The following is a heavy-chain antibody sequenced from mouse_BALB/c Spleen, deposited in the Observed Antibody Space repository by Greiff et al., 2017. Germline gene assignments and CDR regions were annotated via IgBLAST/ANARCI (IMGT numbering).Heavy chain of an antibody. CDR3: ARSCYRYDREPYFDV. J-gene: IGHJ1*01. CDR1: GYTFTSYW. V-gene: IGHV1S81*02. Sequence: QVQLQQSGAELVKPGASVKLSCKASGYTFTSYWMHWVKQRPGQGLEWIGEINPSNGRTNYNEKFKSKATLTVDKSSSTAYMQLSSLTSEDSAVYYCARSCYRYDREPYFDVWGAGTTVTVSS. CDR2: INPSNGRT. D-gene: IGHD2-14*01.